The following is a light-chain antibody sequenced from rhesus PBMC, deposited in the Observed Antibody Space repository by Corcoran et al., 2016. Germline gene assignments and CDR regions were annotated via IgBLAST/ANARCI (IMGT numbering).Light chain of an antibody. CDR2: AAS. CDR3: QQGYNAPYS. J-gene: IGKJ2*01. Sequence: DIQMTQSPSSLSASVGDKVTITCRASQGISSWLAWYQQKPGKAPKLLFYAASSLQSGAPSRFSGRGSGTDYTLTISRLPPEGFATYYCQQGYNAPYSFGQGTKVEI. CDR1: QGISSW. V-gene: IGKV1-18*01.